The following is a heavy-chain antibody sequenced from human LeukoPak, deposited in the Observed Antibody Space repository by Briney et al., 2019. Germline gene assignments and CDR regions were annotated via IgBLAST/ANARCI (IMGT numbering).Heavy chain of an antibody. Sequence: SVKVSCKASGGTFSSYTISWVRQAPRQGLEWMGRIIPILGIANYAQKFQGRVTITADKSTSTAYMELSSLRSEDTAVYYCAREYSPYNFDHWGQGTLVTVSS. D-gene: IGHD6-13*01. J-gene: IGHJ4*02. CDR3: AREYSPYNFDH. CDR1: GGTFSSYT. V-gene: IGHV1-69*04. CDR2: IIPILGIA.